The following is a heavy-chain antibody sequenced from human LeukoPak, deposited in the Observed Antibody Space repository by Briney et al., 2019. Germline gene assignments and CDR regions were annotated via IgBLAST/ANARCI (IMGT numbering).Heavy chain of an antibody. CDR2: INPKNGGS. D-gene: IGHD3-16*01. J-gene: IGHJ5*02. Sequence: GASVKVSCKASGYTFTGYYMHWVRQAPGQGLEWVGWINPKNGGSNYAQKFQGRVIMTRDRSISTAYMELSRLTSDDTAVYYCARASFWESPINWFAPWGQGTLVIVSS. CDR3: ARASFWESPINWFAP. CDR1: GYTFTGYY. V-gene: IGHV1-2*02.